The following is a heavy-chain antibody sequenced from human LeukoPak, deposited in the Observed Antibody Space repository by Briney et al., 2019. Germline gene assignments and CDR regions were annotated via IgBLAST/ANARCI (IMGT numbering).Heavy chain of an antibody. CDR2: ISYDGRNK. D-gene: IGHD2-21*01. J-gene: IGHJ6*02. CDR3: GRPLRLATYYYNGIDV. CDR1: GFTLSRYA. V-gene: IGHV3-30*04. Sequence: GGCLRLACTVSGFTLSRYAMESVRQAPGKGLEWVGAISYDGRNKRYAACVKGRYTISRDNDKKSLYLEMNIRTTEDTAMYYCGRPLRLATYYYNGIDVWGRGTTVTVS.